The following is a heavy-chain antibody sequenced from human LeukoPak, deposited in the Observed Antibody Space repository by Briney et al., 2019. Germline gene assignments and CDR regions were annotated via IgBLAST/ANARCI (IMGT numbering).Heavy chain of an antibody. CDR3: ARGRFGSIAE. CDR2: INHSGST. J-gene: IGHJ4*02. V-gene: IGHV4-34*01. D-gene: IGHD6-13*01. Sequence: KPSETLSLTCAVYGGSFSGYYWSWIRQPPGKGLEWIGEINHSGSTNYNPSLKSRVTISVDTSKNQFSLKLSSVTAADTAVYYCARGRFGSIAEWDQGTLVTVSS. CDR1: GGSFSGYY.